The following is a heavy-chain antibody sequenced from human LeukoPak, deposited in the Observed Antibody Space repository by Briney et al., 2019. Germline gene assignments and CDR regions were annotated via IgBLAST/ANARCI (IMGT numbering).Heavy chain of an antibody. J-gene: IGHJ4*02. CDR3: ARSLGPNPGY. Sequence: PGGSLRLSCAASGFTFSSYSMNWVRQAPGKGLEWVSSISSSRSYIYYADSVKGRFTISRDNAKNSLYLQMNSLRAEDTAVYYRARSLGPNPGYWGQGTLVTVSS. D-gene: IGHD7-27*01. CDR2: ISSSRSYI. CDR1: GFTFSSYS. V-gene: IGHV3-21*01.